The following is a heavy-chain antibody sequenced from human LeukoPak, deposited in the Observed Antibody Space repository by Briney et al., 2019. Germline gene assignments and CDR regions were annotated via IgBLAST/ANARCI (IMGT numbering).Heavy chain of an antibody. D-gene: IGHD2-15*01. CDR3: ARDRGKIGYCSGGSCNPGAY. V-gene: IGHV3-33*01. J-gene: IGHJ4*02. CDR2: PWNHGSNT. CDR1: GFTFGSEG. Sequence: GRPLRLSCAASGFTFGSEGMHRVRQAPANGLDPAAVPWNHGSNTSYADSVKSRFSISRDNSKISLYLQMNSLRVEDTAVYYCARDRGKIGYCSGGSCNPGAYWGQGTLVTVSS.